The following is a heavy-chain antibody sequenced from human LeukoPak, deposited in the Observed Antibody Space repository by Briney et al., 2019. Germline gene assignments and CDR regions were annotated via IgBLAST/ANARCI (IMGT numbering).Heavy chain of an antibody. CDR1: GLTFSSHG. Sequence: GGSLRLSCAVSGLTFSSHGMHWVRQAPGKGLEYGSAICSNGGSTYYANSVKGRFTISRDNSKNTLYLQMGSLRAEDVAVYYCARGGTTIFGVPDPYYFDYWGQGTLVTVSS. D-gene: IGHD3-3*01. V-gene: IGHV3-64*01. J-gene: IGHJ4*02. CDR2: ICSNGGST. CDR3: ARGGTTIFGVPDPYYFDY.